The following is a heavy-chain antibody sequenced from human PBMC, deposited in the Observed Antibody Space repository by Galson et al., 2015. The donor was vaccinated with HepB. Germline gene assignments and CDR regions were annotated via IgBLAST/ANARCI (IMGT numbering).Heavy chain of an antibody. Sequence: SVKVSCKASGGTFSSYAISWVRQAPGQGLEWMGGIIPIFGTANYAQRFQGRVTITADESTSTAYMELSSLRSEDTAVYYCARELGGPVAGPSGANWFDPWGQGTLVTVSS. V-gene: IGHV1-69*13. J-gene: IGHJ5*02. CDR1: GGTFSSYA. CDR2: IIPIFGTA. D-gene: IGHD6-19*01. CDR3: ARELGGPVAGPSGANWFDP.